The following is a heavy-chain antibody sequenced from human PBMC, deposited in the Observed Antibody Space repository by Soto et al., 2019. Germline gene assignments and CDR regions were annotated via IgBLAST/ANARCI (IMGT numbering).Heavy chain of an antibody. J-gene: IGHJ6*01. CDR1: GFIFSDYY. CDR3: ARRERLLGARSYHAMDV. Sequence: GGSLRLSCAASGFIFSDYYMNWIRQAPGKGLEWISYISTSSSYTNYADSVKGRFTISRDNIKNSLYLQMNSLRAEDTAVYYCARRERLLGARSYHAMDVWGQATTVTVTS. CDR2: ISTSSSYT. D-gene: IGHD3-16*01. V-gene: IGHV3-11*06.